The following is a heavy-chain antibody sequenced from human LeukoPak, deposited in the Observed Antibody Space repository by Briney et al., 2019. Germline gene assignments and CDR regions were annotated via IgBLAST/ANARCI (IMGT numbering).Heavy chain of an antibody. CDR2: IIPIFGTA. J-gene: IGHJ4*02. CDR3: ARARTATITGYYFDY. D-gene: IGHD5-24*01. Sequence: GTSVKVSCKASGGTFSSYAISWVRQAPGQGLEWMGGIIPIFGTANYAQKFQGRVTITADESTSTAYMELSNLRSEDTAVYYCARARTATITGYYFDYWGQGTLVTVSS. V-gene: IGHV1-69*13. CDR1: GGTFSSYA.